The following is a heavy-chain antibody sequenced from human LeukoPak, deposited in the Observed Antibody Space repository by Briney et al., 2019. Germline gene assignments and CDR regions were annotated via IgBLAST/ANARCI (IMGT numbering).Heavy chain of an antibody. V-gene: IGHV3-7*04. D-gene: IGHD4-17*01. CDR3: ARGLRYDYFDN. J-gene: IGHJ4*02. CDR2: IKQDGSEK. Sequence: GGSLRLSCAASGFTFSDYWMGWVRQAPGKALEWVANIKQDGSEKYYVDSVKGRFTISRDNAKNSLYLQMNSLRAEDTAVYYCARGLRYDYFDNWGQGTLVTVSS. CDR1: GFTFSDYW.